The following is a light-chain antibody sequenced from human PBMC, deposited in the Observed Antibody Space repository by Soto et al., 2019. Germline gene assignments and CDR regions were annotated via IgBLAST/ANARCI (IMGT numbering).Light chain of an antibody. CDR3: AAWDAGVSGPA. CDR1: SSNIGSKY. CDR2: RNN. Sequence: QSVLTQPPSASGTPGQRVTISCSGSSSNIGSKYVYWYQQLPGTAPKLLMYRNNQRSSGVPDRFSGSKSGTSASLAISGLRSEDEADYYCAAWDAGVSGPAFGGGTKVTVL. J-gene: IGLJ2*01. V-gene: IGLV1-47*01.